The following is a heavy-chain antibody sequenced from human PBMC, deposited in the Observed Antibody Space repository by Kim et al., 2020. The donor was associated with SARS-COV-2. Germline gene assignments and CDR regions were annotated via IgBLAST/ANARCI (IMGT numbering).Heavy chain of an antibody. D-gene: IGHD6-13*01. J-gene: IGHJ5*02. CDR2: IIPIFGTA. Sequence: SVKVSCKASGGTFSSYAISWVRQAPGQGLEWMGGIIPIFGTANYAQKFQGRVTITADESTSTAYMELSSLRSEDTAVYYCASVGPEGIAAAWGWFDPWGQGTLGTVSS. CDR1: GGTFSSYA. CDR3: ASVGPEGIAAAWGWFDP. V-gene: IGHV1-69*13.